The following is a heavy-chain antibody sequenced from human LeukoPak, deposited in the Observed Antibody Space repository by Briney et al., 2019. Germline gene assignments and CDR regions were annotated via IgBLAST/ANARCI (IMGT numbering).Heavy chain of an antibody. Sequence: SGPTLVKPTQTLTLTCTFSGFSLSTNGVGVGWICQPPGKALEWLALIYWDDDKRYSPSLKSGLTITKDTSKNQVVLTMTSMDPVDTATYYCAHTPRAYYFDYWGQGTLVTVSS. J-gene: IGHJ4*02. CDR1: GFSLSTNGVG. CDR2: IYWDDDK. V-gene: IGHV2-5*02. CDR3: AHTPRAYYFDY.